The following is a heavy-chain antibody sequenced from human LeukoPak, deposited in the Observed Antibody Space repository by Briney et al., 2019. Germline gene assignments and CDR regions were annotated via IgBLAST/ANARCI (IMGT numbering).Heavy chain of an antibody. J-gene: IGHJ4*02. Sequence: SETLSLTCTVSGGSISSYYWSWIRQPPGKGLEWIGYIYTSGSTNYNPSLKSRVTIPVDTSKNQFSLKLSSVTAADTAVYYCARRGIAAPYFDYWGQGTLVTVSS. V-gene: IGHV4-4*09. CDR1: GGSISSYY. CDR2: IYTSGST. CDR3: ARRGIAAPYFDY. D-gene: IGHD6-13*01.